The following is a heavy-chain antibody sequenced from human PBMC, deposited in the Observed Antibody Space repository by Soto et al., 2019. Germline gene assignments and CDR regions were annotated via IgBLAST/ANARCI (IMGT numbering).Heavy chain of an antibody. CDR2: FIPIFGTT. J-gene: IGHJ5*02. CDR1: GGTFNRQA. Sequence: QVVQSGAEVKKPGSSVKVSCKASGGTFNRQAFSWVRQAPGQGLEWMGGFIPIFGTTHYSQKFQGRVTITAGEATGTAYMELSRLTSDDTAVYYCARVDSFMFEGGEWFDPWGQGTLVTVSS. CDR3: ARVDSFMFEGGEWFDP. D-gene: IGHD3-16*01. V-gene: IGHV1-69*12.